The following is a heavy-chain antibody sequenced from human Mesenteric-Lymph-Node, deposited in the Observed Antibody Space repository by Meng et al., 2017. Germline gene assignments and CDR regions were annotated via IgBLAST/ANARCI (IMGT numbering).Heavy chain of an antibody. Sequence: AGSLRPSCEASGFSVSTYEMNWVRQDPGRGLECVSYISSTGTTLSYADSVKGRFTISRDNAKNTVYLQMNSLRAEDTALDYCARSREMFYGTGSYYSQWGQGTLVTVSS. D-gene: IGHD3-10*01. CDR3: ARSREMFYGTGSYYSQ. J-gene: IGHJ4*02. CDR2: ISSTGTTL. CDR1: GFSVSTYE. V-gene: IGHV3-48*03.